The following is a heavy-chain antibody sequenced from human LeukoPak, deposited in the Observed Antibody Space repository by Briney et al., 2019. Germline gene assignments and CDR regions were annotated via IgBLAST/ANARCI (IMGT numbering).Heavy chain of an antibody. CDR3: ARHAKYDFCSGPSPYYYYYMDV. D-gene: IGHD3-3*01. CDR2: IIPIFGTA. Sequence: GASVKVSCKASGGTFSSYAISWVRQAPGQGLEWMGGIIPIFGTANYAQKFQGRVTITADESTSTAYMELSSLRSEDTAAYYCARHAKYDFCSGPSPYYYYYMDVWGKGTTVTVSS. V-gene: IGHV1-69*13. J-gene: IGHJ6*03. CDR1: GGTFSSYA.